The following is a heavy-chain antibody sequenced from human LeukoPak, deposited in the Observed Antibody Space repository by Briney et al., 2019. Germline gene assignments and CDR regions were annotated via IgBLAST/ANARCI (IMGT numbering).Heavy chain of an antibody. V-gene: IGHV1-69*04. Sequence: SVKVSCKASGYTFTSYGISWVRQAPGQGLVWMGRIIPILGIANYAQKFQGRVTITADKSTSTAYMELSSLRSEDTAVYYCARTFYDFWSGYRTANWFDPWGQGTLVTVSS. CDR3: ARTFYDFWSGYRTANWFDP. D-gene: IGHD3-3*01. CDR1: GYTFTSYG. J-gene: IGHJ5*02. CDR2: IIPILGIA.